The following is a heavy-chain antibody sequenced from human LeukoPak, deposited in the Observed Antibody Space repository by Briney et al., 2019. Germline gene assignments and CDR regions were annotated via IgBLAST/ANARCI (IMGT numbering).Heavy chain of an antibody. D-gene: IGHD4-17*01. CDR3: ARDPTTVTKGLDI. CDR2: ISYIGST. J-gene: IGHJ3*02. Sequence: SETLSLTCTVSGGSFSSHYWSWVRQPPGKGLEWIGDISYIGSTNYNPSLKSRVTISVHTSKNQFSLKLSSVTAADTAVYYCARDPTTVTKGLDIWGQGTMVTVSS. V-gene: IGHV4-59*11. CDR1: GGSFSSHY.